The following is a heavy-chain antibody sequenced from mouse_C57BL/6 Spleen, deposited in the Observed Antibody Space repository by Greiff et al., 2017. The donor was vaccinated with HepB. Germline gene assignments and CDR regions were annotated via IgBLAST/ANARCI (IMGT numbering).Heavy chain of an antibody. D-gene: IGHD1-1*01. V-gene: IGHV5-4*01. CDR2: ISDGGSYT. J-gene: IGHJ3*01. CDR3: ARGGDLLRCWFAY. CDR1: GFTFSSYA. Sequence: EVQRVESGGGLVKPGGSLKLSCAASGFTFSSYAMSWVRQTPEKRLEWVATISDGGSYTYYPDNVKGRFTISRDNAKNNLYLQMSHLKSEDTAMYYCARGGDLLRCWFAYWGQGTLVTVSA.